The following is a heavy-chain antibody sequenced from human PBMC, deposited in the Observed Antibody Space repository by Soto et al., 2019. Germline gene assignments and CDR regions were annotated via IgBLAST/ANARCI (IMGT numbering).Heavy chain of an antibody. V-gene: IGHV4-61*01. CDR1: GGSVSSGTYY. CDR2: IASRGST. J-gene: IGHJ4*02. CDR3: AMAGNYRYFDA. Sequence: QVQLQESGPGLVTPSETLSLTCTVSGGSVSSGTYYWSWLRQPPGKGLEWIGYIASRGSTNYNPYLKSRVTISVDTSKHQFSLKLTSVTAADTAVDYCAMAGNYRYFDAWGQGTLVTVSS. D-gene: IGHD1-7*01.